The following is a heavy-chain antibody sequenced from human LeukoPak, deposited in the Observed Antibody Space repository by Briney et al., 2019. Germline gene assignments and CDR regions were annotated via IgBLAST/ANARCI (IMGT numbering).Heavy chain of an antibody. D-gene: IGHD7-27*01. V-gene: IGHV1-2*04. CDR3: AREVNWGRGYDY. J-gene: IGHJ4*02. CDR2: INPNSGTT. CDR1: GYTFTAYY. Sequence: ASVKVSCKASGYTFTAYYIHWVRQAPGQGLEWMGWINPNSGTTGYAQKFQGWVTMTRDTSISTAYMELSRLRSDDTAVYYCAREVNWGRGYDYWGQGTLVTVSS.